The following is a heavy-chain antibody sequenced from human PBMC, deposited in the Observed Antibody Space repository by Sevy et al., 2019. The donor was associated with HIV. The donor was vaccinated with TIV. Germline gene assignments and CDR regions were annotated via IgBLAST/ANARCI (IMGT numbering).Heavy chain of an antibody. Sequence: GGSLRLSCAASGFTFSDYYMSWIRQAPGKGLEWVSYISSSGSTIYYADSVKGRFTISRDNAKNSLYLQMNSLRAEDTAVYYCTRDITMIVVVSHAFDIWGQGTMVTVSS. D-gene: IGHD3-22*01. CDR3: TRDITMIVVVSHAFDI. V-gene: IGHV3-11*01. CDR2: ISSSGSTI. J-gene: IGHJ3*02. CDR1: GFTFSDYY.